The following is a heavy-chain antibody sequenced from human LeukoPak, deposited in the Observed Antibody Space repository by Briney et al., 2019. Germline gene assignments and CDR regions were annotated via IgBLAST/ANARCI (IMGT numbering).Heavy chain of an antibody. CDR1: GFTFSSYV. D-gene: IGHD5-12*01. CDR3: AKGTWEWLRLIDY. Sequence: GGSLRLSCAASGFTFSSYVMHWVRQAPGKGLEWVAVISYDGSNKYYADSVKGRFTISRDNSKNTLYLQMNSLRAEDTAVYYCAKGTWEWLRLIDYWGQGTLVTVSS. CDR2: ISYDGSNK. J-gene: IGHJ4*02. V-gene: IGHV3-30*18.